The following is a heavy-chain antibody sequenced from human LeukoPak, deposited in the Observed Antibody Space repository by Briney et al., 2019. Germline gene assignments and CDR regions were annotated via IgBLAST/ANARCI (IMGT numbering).Heavy chain of an antibody. D-gene: IGHD1-26*01. J-gene: IGHJ4*02. Sequence: PGGSLRLSCAASGNYWMHWVRQAPGKGLVWVSRINSDGSSTSYADSVRGRFTISRDNAKNTLYLQMNSLRAEDTAVYYCARSRMGATKDYWGQGTLVTVSS. CDR1: GNYW. CDR2: INSDGSST. V-gene: IGHV3-74*01. CDR3: ARSRMGATKDY.